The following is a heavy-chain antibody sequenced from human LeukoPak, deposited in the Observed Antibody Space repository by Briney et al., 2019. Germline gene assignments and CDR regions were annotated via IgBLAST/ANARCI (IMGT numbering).Heavy chain of an antibody. CDR3: ARDRGGSHYFDY. Sequence: ASVKVSCKASGGTFSSYAISWVRQAPGQGLEWMGGIIPIFGTANYAQKFQGRVTITTDESTSTAYMELSSLRSEDTAVYYCARDRGGSHYFDYWGQGTLVTVSS. CDR2: IIPIFGTA. CDR1: GGTFSSYA. V-gene: IGHV1-69*05. J-gene: IGHJ4*02. D-gene: IGHD1-26*01.